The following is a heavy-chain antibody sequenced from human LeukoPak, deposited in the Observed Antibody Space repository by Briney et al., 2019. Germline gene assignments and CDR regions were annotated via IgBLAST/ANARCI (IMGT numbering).Heavy chain of an antibody. CDR3: ARGPTNTITMIVLFDY. D-gene: IGHD3-22*01. V-gene: IGHV4-39*07. CDR2: IYYSGST. CDR1: GGSISSSSYY. Sequence: SETLSLTCTVSGGSISSSSYYWGWIRQPPGKGLEWIGSIYYSGSTYYNPSLKSRVTISVDTSKNQFSLKLSSVTAADTAVYYCARGPTNTITMIVLFDYWGQGTLVTVSS. J-gene: IGHJ4*02.